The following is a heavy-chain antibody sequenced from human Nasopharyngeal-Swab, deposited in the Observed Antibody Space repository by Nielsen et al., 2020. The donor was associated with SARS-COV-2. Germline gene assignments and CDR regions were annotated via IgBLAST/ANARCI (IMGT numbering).Heavy chain of an antibody. Sequence: SETLSLTCSVSGGSISSYYWSWIRQSPRKGLEWIGYIYYTGITYYNPSLKSRVTISVDTSKNQSSLRLSSVTAADTAVYYCASAYSSSWLHYWGQGTLVTVSS. CDR2: IYYTGIT. D-gene: IGHD6-13*01. CDR1: GGSISSYY. J-gene: IGHJ4*02. CDR3: ASAYSSSWLHY. V-gene: IGHV4-59*13.